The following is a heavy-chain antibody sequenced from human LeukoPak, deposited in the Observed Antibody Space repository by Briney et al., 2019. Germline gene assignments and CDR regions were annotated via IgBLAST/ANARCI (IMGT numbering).Heavy chain of an antibody. D-gene: IGHD6-13*01. CDR2: ISAYNGNT. V-gene: IGHV1-18*01. Sequence: ASVKVSCKASGYTFTSYGISWVRQAPGQGLEWMGWISAYNGNTNYAQKLQGRVTMTTDTSTSTAYMELRSLRSDDTAVYYCARGRSWYDSGANAFDIWGQGTMVTVSS. J-gene: IGHJ3*02. CDR1: GYTFTSYG. CDR3: ARGRSWYDSGANAFDI.